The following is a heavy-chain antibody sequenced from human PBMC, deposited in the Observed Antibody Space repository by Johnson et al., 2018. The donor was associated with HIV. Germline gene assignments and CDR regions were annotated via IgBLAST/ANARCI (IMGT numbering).Heavy chain of an antibody. CDR3: ARDRGYWDAFDI. CDR1: GFTFSSYP. V-gene: IGHV3-30*04. D-gene: IGHD3-22*01. CDR2: ISYDGSKT. Sequence: QMQLVESGGGVVQPGRSPRLACAASGFTFSSYPMHWVRQAPGKGLEWVAVISYDGSKTYYVDSVKARFTISRDDARNTLYLQMNSLRAEDTAVYYCARDRGYWDAFDIWGQGTMVTVSS. J-gene: IGHJ3*02.